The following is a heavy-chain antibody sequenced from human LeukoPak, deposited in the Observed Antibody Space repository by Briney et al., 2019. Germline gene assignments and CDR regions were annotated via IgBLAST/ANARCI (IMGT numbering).Heavy chain of an antibody. CDR2: NNHSGST. Sequence: PSETLSLTCAVYGGSFSGYYWSWIRQPPGKGLEWIGENNHSGSTNYNPSLKSRVTISVDTSKNQFSLKLSSVTAADTAVYYCARGAAALFDYWGQGTLVTVSS. V-gene: IGHV4-34*01. CDR1: GGSFSGYY. CDR3: ARGAAALFDY. D-gene: IGHD2-2*01. J-gene: IGHJ4*02.